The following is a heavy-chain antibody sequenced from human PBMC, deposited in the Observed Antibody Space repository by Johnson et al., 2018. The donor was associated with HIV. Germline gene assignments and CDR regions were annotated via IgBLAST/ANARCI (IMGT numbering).Heavy chain of an antibody. D-gene: IGHD1-1*01. V-gene: IGHV3-74*01. CDR2: ISSDGSST. J-gene: IGHJ3*01. Sequence: VQLVESGGGLVQPGGSLILSCAASGFTFSSYWMHWVRQAPGKGLVWVSRISSDGSSTYYVDSVKGRFTISRDNAKNTMFVQMNSLRADDTAVYYCARSGPNWAFDFWGQGTMVTVSS. CDR3: ARSGPNWAFDF. CDR1: GFTFSSYW.